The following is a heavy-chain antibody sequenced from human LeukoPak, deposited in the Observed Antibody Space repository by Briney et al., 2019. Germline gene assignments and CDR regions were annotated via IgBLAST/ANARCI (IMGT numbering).Heavy chain of an antibody. CDR1: GGSISSYY. CDR3: ARTDYYGSGSSHDYYFDY. J-gene: IGHJ4*02. CDR2: IYYSGST. Sequence: SETLSLTCTVSGGSISSYYWSWIRQPPGKGLEWIGYIYYSGSTNYNPSLKSRVTISVDTSKNQFSLKLSSVTAADTAVYYCARTDYYGSGSSHDYYFDYWGQGTLVTVSS. D-gene: IGHD3-10*01. V-gene: IGHV4-59*01.